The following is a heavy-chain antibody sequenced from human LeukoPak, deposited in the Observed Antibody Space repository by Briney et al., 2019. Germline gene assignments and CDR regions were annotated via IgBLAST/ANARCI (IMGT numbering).Heavy chain of an antibody. CDR2: IYYSGST. D-gene: IGHD4-11*01. J-gene: IGHJ4*02. Sequence: SETLSLTCTVSGVSISSGGYYWSWIRQHPGKGLEWIGYIYYSGSTYYNPSLKSRLTISLDTSSNQFSLKLNSVTVADTAVYYCARGPVRDYSNYWGQGTLVTVSS. CDR3: ARGPVRDYSNY. V-gene: IGHV4-31*03. CDR1: GVSISSGGYY.